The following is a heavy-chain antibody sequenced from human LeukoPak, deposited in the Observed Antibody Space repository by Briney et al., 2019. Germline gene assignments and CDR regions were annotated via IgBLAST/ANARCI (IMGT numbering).Heavy chain of an antibody. Sequence: SETLSLTCAVYGESFSGYYWSWIRQPPGKGLEWIGEINHRGSTNYNPSLKSRVTMSVDTSKNQFSLKLKSVTAADTAVYYCARREMATMDYWGQGTLVTVSS. D-gene: IGHD5-12*01. J-gene: IGHJ4*02. CDR3: ARREMATMDY. CDR2: INHRGST. CDR1: GESFSGYY. V-gene: IGHV4-34*01.